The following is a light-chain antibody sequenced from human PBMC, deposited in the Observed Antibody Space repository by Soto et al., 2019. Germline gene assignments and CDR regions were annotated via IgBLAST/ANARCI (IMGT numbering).Light chain of an antibody. Sequence: EIVLTQSPGTLSLSPGERATLSCRASQSVSSSYLAWYQQKPGQAPRLLIYGASSRATGIPDRFSGSGSGTDFTLTISRLEPEDFAVYYCQQYGSPRDTFGGGTKVEIK. CDR2: GAS. V-gene: IGKV3-20*01. CDR1: QSVSSSY. CDR3: QQYGSPRDT. J-gene: IGKJ4*01.